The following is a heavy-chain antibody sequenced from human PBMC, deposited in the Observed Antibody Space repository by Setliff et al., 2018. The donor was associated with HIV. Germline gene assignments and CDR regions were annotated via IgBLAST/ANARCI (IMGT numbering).Heavy chain of an antibody. J-gene: IGHJ4*02. V-gene: IGHV4-59*11. D-gene: IGHD3-16*01. CDR1: GGSISSHY. CDR2: IYHSGST. CDR3: ASRLGGTFDY. Sequence: SETLSLTCTVSGGSISSHYWSWIRQPPGKGLEWIGEIYHSGSTNYNPSLKSRVTISVDKSKNQFSLKLSSVTAADTAVYYCASRLGGTFDYWGQGTLVTVSS.